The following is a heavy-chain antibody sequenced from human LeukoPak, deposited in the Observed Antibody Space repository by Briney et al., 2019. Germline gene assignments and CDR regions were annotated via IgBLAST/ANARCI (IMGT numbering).Heavy chain of an antibody. CDR3: AKDREKQQLVRRYFDY. J-gene: IGHJ4*02. Sequence: GGSLRLSCAASGLTFSSYAMSWVRQAPGKGLEWVSAISGSGGSTYYADSVKGRFTISRDNSKNTLYLQMNSLRAEDTAVYYCAKDREKQQLVRRYFDYWGQGTLVTVSS. CDR2: ISGSGGST. D-gene: IGHD6-13*01. CDR1: GLTFSSYA. V-gene: IGHV3-23*01.